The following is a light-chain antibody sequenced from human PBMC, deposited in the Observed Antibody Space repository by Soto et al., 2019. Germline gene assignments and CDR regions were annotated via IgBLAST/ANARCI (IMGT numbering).Light chain of an antibody. CDR2: FGS. J-gene: IGKJ1*01. CDR3: MHALQTRWT. Sequence: DIVMTQSPPSLRVTPGEPASISCRSSESLLHTNGNNYLDWYLQKPGQSPQLLIYFGSTRASGVPDRFSGSGSDTDFTLTISRVEAEDVVVYYCMHALQTRWTFGQGTKV. V-gene: IGKV2-28*01. CDR1: ESLLHTNGNNY.